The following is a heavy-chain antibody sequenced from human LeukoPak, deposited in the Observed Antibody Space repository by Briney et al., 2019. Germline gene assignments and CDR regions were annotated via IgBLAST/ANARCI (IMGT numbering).Heavy chain of an antibody. J-gene: IGHJ4*02. CDR2: IIPILGIA. CDR1: GGTFSSYA. Sequence: SVKVSCKASGGTFSSYAISWVRQAPGQGLEWMGRIIPILGIANYAQKFQGRVTITADKSTSTAYMELSSLRSEDTAVYYCARDGGWLQLCYWGQGTLVTVSS. CDR3: ARDGGWLQLCY. V-gene: IGHV1-69*04. D-gene: IGHD5-24*01.